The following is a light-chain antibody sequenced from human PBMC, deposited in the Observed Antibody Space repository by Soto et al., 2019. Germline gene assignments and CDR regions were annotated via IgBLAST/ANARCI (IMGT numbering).Light chain of an antibody. CDR3: QQRSSWPFT. CDR2: ATS. J-gene: IGKJ3*01. Sequence: EIVLTQSPATLSLSPGERAILSCRASQSVSTFLAWFQQKPGQPPRLLIYATSNRATGIPARFSGSGSGTDFTLTISSLEPEDFAVYYCQQRSSWPFTFGPGTKVDNK. V-gene: IGKV3-11*01. CDR1: QSVSTF.